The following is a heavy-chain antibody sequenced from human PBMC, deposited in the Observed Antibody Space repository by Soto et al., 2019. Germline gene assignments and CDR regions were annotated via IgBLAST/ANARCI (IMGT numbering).Heavy chain of an antibody. Sequence: QVQLQESGQGLVKPSQTLSLTCTVSGGSISSGGYYWSWVRQHPGKGLEWIGYIYNSGSTYYTPSLQSRVTISADPSKHQFSLKLSSVTAADTAVYYCARDPAPWGQGTLVTVSS. CDR3: ARDPAP. CDR1: GGSISSGGYY. V-gene: IGHV4-31*03. CDR2: IYNSGST. J-gene: IGHJ5*02.